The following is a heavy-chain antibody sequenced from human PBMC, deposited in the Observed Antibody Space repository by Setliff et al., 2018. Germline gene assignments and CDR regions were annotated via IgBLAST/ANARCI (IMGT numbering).Heavy chain of an antibody. Sequence: PGESLKLSCKGSGYRFTTYWIAWVHQKPGKGLEWMGIVYPGDSDTQYSPSFQGQVTFSSDESINTAYLHLSSLKASDTAMYYCAREHVSGHSEYWGQGTLVTVSS. V-gene: IGHV5-51*07. CDR3: AREHVSGHSEY. CDR1: GYRFTTYW. CDR2: VYPGDSDT. D-gene: IGHD1-26*01. J-gene: IGHJ4*02.